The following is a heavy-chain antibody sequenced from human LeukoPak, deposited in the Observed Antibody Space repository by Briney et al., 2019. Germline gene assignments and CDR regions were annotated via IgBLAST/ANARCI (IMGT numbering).Heavy chain of an antibody. CDR3: ARGSSSWPHDAFDI. J-gene: IGHJ3*02. V-gene: IGHV1-3*04. Sequence: ASVKVSCKASGYTFSSYSMHWVRQAPGQRLEWMGWINSGNGNTKYSQKFQGRVTITRDTSASTAYMELSSLRSEDTAVYYCARGSSSWPHDAFDIWGQGTMVTVSS. D-gene: IGHD6-13*01. CDR2: INSGNGNT. CDR1: GYTFSSYS.